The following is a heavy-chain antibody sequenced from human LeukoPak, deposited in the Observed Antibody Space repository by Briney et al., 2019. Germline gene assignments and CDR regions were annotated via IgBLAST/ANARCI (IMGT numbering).Heavy chain of an antibody. D-gene: IGHD4-17*01. V-gene: IGHV3-66*02. CDR1: GIIVSNNY. Sequence: GGSLRLSCAASGIIVSNNYMSWVRQAPGKGLEWVSVIYSGGSAYYADSVKGGFTISRDNSKNTLYLQMNSLRAEDTAVYYCAGITYGDLLFDYWGQGTLVPVSS. CDR3: AGITYGDLLFDY. CDR2: IYSGGSA. J-gene: IGHJ4*02.